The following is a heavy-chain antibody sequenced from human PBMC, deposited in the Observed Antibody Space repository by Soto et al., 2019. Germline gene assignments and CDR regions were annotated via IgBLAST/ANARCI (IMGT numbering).Heavy chain of an antibody. D-gene: IGHD6-13*01. V-gene: IGHV1-18*01. CDR3: ARKTEYSSSWYRTYYFDY. J-gene: IGHJ4*02. Sequence: ASVKVSCKASGYTFTSYGISWVRQAPGQGLEWMGWISAYNGNTNYAQKLQGRVTMTTDTSTSTAYMELRSLRSDDTAVYYCARKTEYSSSWYRTYYFDYWGQGTLVTVS. CDR2: ISAYNGNT. CDR1: GYTFTSYG.